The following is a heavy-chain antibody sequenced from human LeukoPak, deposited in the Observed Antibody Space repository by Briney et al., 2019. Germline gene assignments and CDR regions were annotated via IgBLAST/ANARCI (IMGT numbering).Heavy chain of an antibody. Sequence: GGSLRLSCAASGFTFSSYSMNWVRQAPGKGLEWVAVISYDGSNKYYADSVKGRFTISRDNSKNTLYLQMNSLRAEDTAVYYCARVSQGNWFDPWGQGTLVTVSS. CDR1: GFTFSSYS. CDR2: ISYDGSNK. CDR3: ARVSQGNWFDP. V-gene: IGHV3-30*03. J-gene: IGHJ5*02.